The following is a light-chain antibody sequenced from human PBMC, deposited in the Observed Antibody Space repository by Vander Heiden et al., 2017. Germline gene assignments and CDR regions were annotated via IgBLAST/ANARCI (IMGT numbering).Light chain of an antibody. CDR2: DAS. CDR3: QQYNNWLALT. V-gene: IGKV3-15*01. Sequence: EIVMTQSPDTLSGSPGERATLSCRASQSVSVNLAWYQQRPGQAPRLLIYDASTRATGTPARFSGSGSGTEFTLTISSLQSEDFAVYYCQQYNNWLALTFGGGTKVEIK. CDR1: QSVSVN. J-gene: IGKJ4*01.